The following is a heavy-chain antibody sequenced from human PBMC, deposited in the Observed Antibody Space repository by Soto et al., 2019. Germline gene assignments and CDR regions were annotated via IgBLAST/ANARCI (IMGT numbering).Heavy chain of an antibody. V-gene: IGHV3-23*01. CDR2: LSGSGSGS. CDR1: GFTFSRYA. D-gene: IGHD3-22*01. J-gene: IGHJ4*01. Sequence: DVQLLESGGALVQLGGSLRLSCAASGFTFSRYAMNWVRQAPGKGLEWVSTLSGSGSGSYYPDSLRGRFTISRDNSKNTLYLQMTNLRAEDTAVYYCAKAPSSLDGSGYYFASFDYWGHGTRVTVSS. CDR3: AKAPSSLDGSGYYFASFDY.